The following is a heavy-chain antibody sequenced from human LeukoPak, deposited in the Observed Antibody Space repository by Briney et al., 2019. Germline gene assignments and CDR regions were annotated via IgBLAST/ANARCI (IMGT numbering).Heavy chain of an antibody. CDR1: GFTVSSNY. CDR2: IYSGGNT. V-gene: IGHV3-53*01. J-gene: IGHJ5*02. Sequence: PGGSLRLSCAASGFTVSSNYMSWVRQAPGKGLEWVSVIYSGGNTYYADSVKGRFTISRDNSKNTLYLQMNSLRAEDTAVYYCAKDRAGNWFDPWGQGTLVTVSS. CDR3: AKDRAGNWFDP. D-gene: IGHD1-1*01.